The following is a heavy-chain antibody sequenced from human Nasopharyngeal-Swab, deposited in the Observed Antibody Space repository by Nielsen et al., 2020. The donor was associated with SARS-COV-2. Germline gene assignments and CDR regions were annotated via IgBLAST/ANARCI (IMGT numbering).Heavy chain of an antibody. J-gene: IGHJ4*02. CDR1: GSASSGNW. V-gene: IGHV3-74*01. Sequence: GGSLRLSCAASGSASSGNWMHWIRQAPGKQLVWVSAINFDGSTRNYADSVKGRFTISRDNSKNTLYLRMNSLRAEDTAVYYCAKDGSSSPTYWGQGTLVTVSS. CDR3: AKDGSSSPTY. D-gene: IGHD6-13*01. CDR2: INFDGSTR.